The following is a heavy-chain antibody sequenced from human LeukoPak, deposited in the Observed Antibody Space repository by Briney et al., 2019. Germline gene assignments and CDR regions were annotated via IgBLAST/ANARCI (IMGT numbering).Heavy chain of an antibody. CDR3: ARHFDY. V-gene: IGHV4-39*01. J-gene: IGHJ4*02. CDR1: GGSIGSSDNY. CDR2: ISYSGNT. Sequence: PSETLSLTCTVSGGSIGSSDNYWGWIRQPPGKGLEWIGTISYSGNTYYNPSLKSRVTISGDTSKNQFSLKMSSVTAADTAVYYCARHFDYWGQGTPVTVSS.